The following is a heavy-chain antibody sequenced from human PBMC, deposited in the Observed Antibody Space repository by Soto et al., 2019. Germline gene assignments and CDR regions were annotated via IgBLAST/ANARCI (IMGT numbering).Heavy chain of an antibody. D-gene: IGHD5-18*01. CDR1: GGSISSGDYY. V-gene: IGHV4-30-4*01. J-gene: IGHJ6*02. CDR2: IYYSGST. Sequence: QVQLQESGPGLVKPSQTLSLTCTVYGGSISSGDYYWSWIRQPPGKGLEWIGYIYYSGSTYYNPSLKSRVTISVDTSKNQFSLKLSSVTAADTAVYYCARDTVGYGYYYGMDVWGQVTTVTVSS. CDR3: ARDTVGYGYYYGMDV.